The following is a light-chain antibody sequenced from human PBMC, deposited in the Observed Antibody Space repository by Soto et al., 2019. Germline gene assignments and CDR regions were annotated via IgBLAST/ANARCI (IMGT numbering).Light chain of an antibody. Sequence: IVMTQSPATLSVSPGERATLSCRASQSVSSDLAWYQQKPGQAPRLLIYTASSRATGIPDRFSGSGSGTDFTLTISRLEPEDFAVYYCQQYGSSLITFGQGTRLEI. CDR1: QSVSSD. CDR3: QQYGSSLIT. J-gene: IGKJ5*01. CDR2: TAS. V-gene: IGKV3-20*01.